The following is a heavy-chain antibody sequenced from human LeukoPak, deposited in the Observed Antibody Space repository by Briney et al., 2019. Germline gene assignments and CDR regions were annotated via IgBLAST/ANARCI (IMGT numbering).Heavy chain of an antibody. CDR1: GDSISSSSYY. J-gene: IGHJ3*02. CDR3: ARRYCTGGTCYSDRGAFDI. Sequence: SETLSLTCTVSGDSISSSSYYWDWIRQPPGKGLEWIGSVYYTGSTDYNSSLKSRVTISVDTSKNQFSLRLSSVTAADTAVYYCARRYCTGGTCYSDRGAFDIWGQGTMVTVSS. D-gene: IGHD2-15*01. CDR2: VYYTGST. V-gene: IGHV4-39*07.